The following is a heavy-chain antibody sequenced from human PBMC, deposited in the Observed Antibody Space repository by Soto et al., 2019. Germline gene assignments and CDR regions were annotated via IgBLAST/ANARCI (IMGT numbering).Heavy chain of an antibody. J-gene: IGHJ6*02. CDR1: GFTFSRYN. V-gene: IGHV3-48*02. D-gene: IGHD3-10*01. CDR3: VREEASGSSGLTYHYYYNGMDV. CDR2: VTTSGDTM. Sequence: PGGSLRLSCXASGFTFSRYNMHWVRQAPGKGLEWVAYVTTSGDTMFYADSVEGRFAISRDVAKNSVHLQMNSLGDEDTAVYYCVREEASGSSGLTYHYYYNGMDVWGQGTTVTVSS.